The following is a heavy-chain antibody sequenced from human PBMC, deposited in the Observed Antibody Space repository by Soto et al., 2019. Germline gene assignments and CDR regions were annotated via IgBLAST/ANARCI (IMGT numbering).Heavy chain of an antibody. D-gene: IGHD2-15*01. CDR1: GGSISSGDYY. J-gene: IGHJ3*02. CDR2: IYYSGST. Sequence: SETLSLTCAVSGGSISSGDYYWSWIRQPPGKGLEWIGYIYYSGSTYHNPSLKSRVTISVDTSKNQFSLKLSSVTAADTAVYYCATHLDPYCPDIWGQGTMVTVSS. V-gene: IGHV4-30-4*01. CDR3: ATHLDPYCPDI.